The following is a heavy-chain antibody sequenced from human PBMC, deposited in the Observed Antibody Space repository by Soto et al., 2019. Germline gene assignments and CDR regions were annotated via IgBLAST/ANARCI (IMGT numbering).Heavy chain of an antibody. J-gene: IGHJ4*01. Sequence: GGSLRLSCAASGFTFSSYDMHWVRQATGKGLEWVSAIGTAGDTYYSGSGLGRFTISRENAKHSLYLQMNSLRAEDTAIYYCARAPDQRPIDYWGHRSLVNGSS. V-gene: IGHV3-13*01. CDR2: IGTAGDT. CDR3: ARAPDQRPIDY. CDR1: GFTFSSYD.